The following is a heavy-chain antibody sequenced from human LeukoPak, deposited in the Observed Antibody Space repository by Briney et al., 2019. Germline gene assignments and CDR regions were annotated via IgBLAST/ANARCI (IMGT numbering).Heavy chain of an antibody. CDR3: AKEAHYPHMGTYLVTIDS. CDR1: GFTFSIHG. Sequence: GGSLRLSCAASGFTFSIHGMNWVRQAPGKGLEWVSGISPGADITYYAESVKGRFTISRDNSKNTLYLQMNSLRAEDTALYYCAKEAHYPHMGTYLVTIDSWGQGTLVTVSS. D-gene: IGHD3-9*01. V-gene: IGHV3-23*01. CDR2: ISPGADIT. J-gene: IGHJ4*02.